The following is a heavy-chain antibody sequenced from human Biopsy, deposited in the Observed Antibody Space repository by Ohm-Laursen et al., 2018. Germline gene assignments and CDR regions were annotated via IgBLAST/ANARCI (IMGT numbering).Heavy chain of an antibody. D-gene: IGHD3-10*01. CDR2: MNPNSGNT. Sequence: SVKVSCKVSGFSFTGYYIHWVHQATGQGLEWMGWMNPNSGNTDYAQKFQGRVTMTRNTSISTAYMELNSLRSEDTAVYYCARGSFWFGGNYYYYGMDVWGQGTTVTVSS. CDR1: GFSFTGYY. J-gene: IGHJ6*02. V-gene: IGHV1-8*02. CDR3: ARGSFWFGGNYYYYGMDV.